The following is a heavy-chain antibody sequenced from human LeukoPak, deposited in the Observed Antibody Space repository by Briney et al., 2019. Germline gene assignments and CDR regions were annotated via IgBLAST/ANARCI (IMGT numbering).Heavy chain of an antibody. V-gene: IGHV3-23*01. CDR3: AKRGVVIRVFLVGFHKEAYYFDS. Sequence: PGGSLRLSCAVSGITLSNYGMSWVRQAPGKGLEWVAGISGSGGRTDYADSVKGRFIISRDNSKNTLFLQMKGLRAEDTAVYFCAKRGVVIRVFLVGFHKEAYYFDSWGQGALVTVSS. J-gene: IGHJ4*02. CDR1: GITLSNYG. D-gene: IGHD2-21*01. CDR2: ISGSGGRT.